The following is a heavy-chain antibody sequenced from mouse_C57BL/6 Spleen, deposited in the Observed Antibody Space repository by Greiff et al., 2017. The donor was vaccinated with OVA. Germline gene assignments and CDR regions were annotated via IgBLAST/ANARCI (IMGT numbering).Heavy chain of an antibody. CDR3: ARGSNYEAWFAY. Sequence: EVKLVESGPGMVKPSQSLSLTCTVTGYSITSGYDWHWIRHFPGNKLEWMGYISYSGSTNYNPSLKSRISITHDTSKNHFFLKLNSVTTEDTATYYCARGSNYEAWFAYWGQGTLVTVSA. CDR1: GYSITSGYD. CDR2: ISYSGST. J-gene: IGHJ3*01. V-gene: IGHV3-1*01. D-gene: IGHD2-5*01.